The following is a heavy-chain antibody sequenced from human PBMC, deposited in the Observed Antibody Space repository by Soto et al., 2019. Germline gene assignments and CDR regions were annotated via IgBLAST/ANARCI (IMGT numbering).Heavy chain of an antibody. V-gene: IGHV1-69*01. J-gene: IGHJ6*02. D-gene: IGHD2-15*01. CDR3: ARDEMGGYCSGGSCPYHYYGMDV. Sequence: QVQLVQSGAEVKKPGSSVKVSCKASGGTFSSYAISWVRQAPGQGLEWMGGIIPNFGTANYAQKFQGRVTITADESTSTAYMELSSLRSEDTAVYYCARDEMGGYCSGGSCPYHYYGMDVWGQGTTVTVSS. CDR1: GGTFSSYA. CDR2: IIPNFGTA.